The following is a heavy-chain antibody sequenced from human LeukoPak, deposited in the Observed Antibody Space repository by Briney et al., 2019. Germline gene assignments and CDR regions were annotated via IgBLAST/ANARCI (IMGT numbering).Heavy chain of an antibody. CDR2: ITNDGSST. Sequence: GGSLRLSCAASGLTFSSHWMHWVRQAPGKGLVWVSRITNDGSSTTYADSVKGRFTISRDNAKNMLYLQVNSLRAEDTAIYYCAKDHSAGYYYFDYWGQGTLVTVSS. CDR1: GLTFSSHW. CDR3: AKDHSAGYYYFDY. V-gene: IGHV3-74*01. J-gene: IGHJ4*02. D-gene: IGHD3-22*01.